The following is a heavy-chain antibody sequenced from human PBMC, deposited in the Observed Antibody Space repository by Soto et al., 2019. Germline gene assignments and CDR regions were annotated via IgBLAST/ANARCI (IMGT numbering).Heavy chain of an antibody. CDR2: IYYSGST. Sequence: PSETLSLTCTVSGGSINSSSYYWGWIRHPPGKGLEWIGSIYYSGSTCYYPSLKSRVTVSVDTYKNQFSLKLSSVTAADTAVYYCARLPYCSSTRCYPVSNDFDPWGQGTLVTVSS. CDR1: GGSINSSSYY. V-gene: IGHV4-39*01. D-gene: IGHD2-2*01. CDR3: ARLPYCSSTRCYPVSNDFDP. J-gene: IGHJ5*02.